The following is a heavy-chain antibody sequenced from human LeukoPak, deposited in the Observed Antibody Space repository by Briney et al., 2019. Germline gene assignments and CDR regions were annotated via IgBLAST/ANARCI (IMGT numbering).Heavy chain of an antibody. CDR3: ARDREDTAMVWKPTRGDYFDY. V-gene: IGHV1-24*01. Sequence: ASVKVSCKVSGYTLTELSMHWVRQAPGKGLEWMGGFDPEDGETIYAQKFQGRVTMTEDTSTDTAYMELSSLRSEDTAVYYCARDREDTAMVWKPTRGDYFDYWGQGTLVTVSS. CDR1: GYTLTELS. CDR2: FDPEDGET. D-gene: IGHD5-18*01. J-gene: IGHJ4*02.